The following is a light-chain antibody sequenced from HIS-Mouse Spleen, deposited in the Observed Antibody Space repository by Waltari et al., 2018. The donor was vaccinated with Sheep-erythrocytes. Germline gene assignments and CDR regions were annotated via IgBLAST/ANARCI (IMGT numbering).Light chain of an antibody. CDR3: LQDYNYPYT. CDR1: QGIRND. J-gene: IGKJ2*01. CDR2: AAS. Sequence: AFQMTQSPSSLSASVGHRVTITCRASQGIRNDLGWYQQKPGKAPKLLIYAASSLQSGVPSRFSGSGSGTDFTLTISSLQPEDFATYYCLQDYNYPYTFGQGTKLEIK. V-gene: IGKV1-6*01.